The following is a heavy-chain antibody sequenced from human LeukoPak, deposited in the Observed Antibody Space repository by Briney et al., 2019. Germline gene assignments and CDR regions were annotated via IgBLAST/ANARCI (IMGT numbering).Heavy chain of an antibody. Sequence: PGGSLRLSCAASGFTFSIYAMSWVRQAPGKGLEWVSAISGSGGSTYYADSVKGRFTISRDNSKNTLYLQMNSLRAEDTAVYYCAKCGVDNDFWSGYPDYWGQGTLVTVSS. CDR3: AKCGVDNDFWSGYPDY. CDR1: GFTFSIYA. V-gene: IGHV3-23*01. J-gene: IGHJ4*02. D-gene: IGHD3-3*01. CDR2: ISGSGGST.